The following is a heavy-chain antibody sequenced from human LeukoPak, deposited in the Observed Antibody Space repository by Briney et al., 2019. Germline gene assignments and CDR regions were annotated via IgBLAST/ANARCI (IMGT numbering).Heavy chain of an antibody. J-gene: IGHJ4*02. CDR2: INHSGST. D-gene: IGHD3-22*01. Sequence: PSETLSLTCAVYGGSFSGYYWSWIRQPPGKGLEWIGEINHSGSTNCNPSLKSRVTISVDTSKNQFSLKLSSVTAADTAVYYCARGRLYYYDSSGYYVKSRALYYFDYWGQGTLVTVSS. CDR3: ARGRLYYYDSSGYYVKSRALYYFDY. CDR1: GGSFSGYY. V-gene: IGHV4-34*01.